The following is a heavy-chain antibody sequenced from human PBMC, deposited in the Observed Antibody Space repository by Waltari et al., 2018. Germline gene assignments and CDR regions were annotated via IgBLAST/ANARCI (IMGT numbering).Heavy chain of an antibody. CDR1: GFPFSSYG. D-gene: IGHD3-16*01. J-gene: IGHJ5*02. Sequence: QVQLVESGGGVVQPGRSLRLSCSASGFPFSSYGMHWVRQAPGKGLEWVAVIWYDGSNKYYADSVKGRFTISRDNSKNTLYLQMNSLRAEDTAVYYCARETAEGDWFDPWGQGTLVTVSS. V-gene: IGHV3-33*01. CDR3: ARETAEGDWFDP. CDR2: IWYDGSNK.